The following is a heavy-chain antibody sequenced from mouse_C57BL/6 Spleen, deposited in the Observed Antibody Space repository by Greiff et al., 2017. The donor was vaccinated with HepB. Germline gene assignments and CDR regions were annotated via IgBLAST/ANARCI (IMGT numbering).Heavy chain of an antibody. CDR2: ISGGGGNT. V-gene: IGHV5-9*01. CDR3: ARQDWDGDYFDY. D-gene: IGHD4-1*01. Sequence: EVQLVESGGGLVKPGGSLKLSCAASGFTFSSYTMSWVRQTPEKRLEWVATISGGGGNTYYPDSVKGRFTSSRDNAKNTLYLQMSSLRSEDTALYYCARQDWDGDYFDYWGQGTSLTVSS. J-gene: IGHJ2*02. CDR1: GFTFSSYT.